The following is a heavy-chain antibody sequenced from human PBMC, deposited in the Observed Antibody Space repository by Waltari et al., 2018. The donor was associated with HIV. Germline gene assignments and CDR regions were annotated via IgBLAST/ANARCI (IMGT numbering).Heavy chain of an antibody. D-gene: IGHD3-10*01. Sequence: EVQLVESGGGLVKPGGSLRLSCAASGFTFSSYSMNWVRQAPGKGLGWVSSISRSSSYIYYADSVKGRFTISRDNAKNSLYLQMNSLRAEDTAVYYCAPKSGEGGMGYWGQGTLVTVSS. CDR2: ISRSSSYI. CDR3: APKSGEGGMGY. J-gene: IGHJ4*02. V-gene: IGHV3-21*01. CDR1: GFTFSSYS.